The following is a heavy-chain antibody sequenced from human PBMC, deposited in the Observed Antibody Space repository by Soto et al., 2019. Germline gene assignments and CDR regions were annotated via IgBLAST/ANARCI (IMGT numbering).Heavy chain of an antibody. CDR2: ILYDGSNK. D-gene: IGHD6-19*01. J-gene: IGHJ4*02. V-gene: IGHV3-30*18. CDR1: GFTFSSFG. Sequence: QVQLVESGGGVVQPGRALRLSCAASGFTFSSFGMHWVRQAPGKGLEWVAVILYDGSNKYYADSVKGRFTISRDNSKNTLYLQMNSLSAEDTAVFYCAKPTVPFGRTVVAGPFDNWGQGTLVTVSS. CDR3: AKPTVPFGRTVVAGPFDN.